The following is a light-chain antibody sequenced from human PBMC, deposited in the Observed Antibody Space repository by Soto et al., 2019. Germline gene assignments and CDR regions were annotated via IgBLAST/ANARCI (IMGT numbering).Light chain of an antibody. Sequence: VFTHSPGTLSLSPGDRATLSCRAIESISDIYIAWYQQKPGQSPRLVVYAASNRAAGIPDRFSGSGSGTDFTLTISRLEPEDFAVYYCQQYGSSPSLTFGGGTKVDIK. CDR2: AAS. V-gene: IGKV3-20*01. J-gene: IGKJ4*01. CDR3: QQYGSSPSLT. CDR1: ESISDIY.